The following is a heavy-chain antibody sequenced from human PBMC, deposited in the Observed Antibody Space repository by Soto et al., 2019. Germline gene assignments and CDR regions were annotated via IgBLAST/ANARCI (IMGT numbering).Heavy chain of an antibody. J-gene: IGHJ6*04. CDR3: TRDAQQLANYGMDV. CDR2: LWAGGDFA. D-gene: IGHD6-13*01. V-gene: IGHV3-33*01. Sequence: QVQLVESGGNVVQPGRSLRLSCAASGFSFSSHGMHWVRHAPGKGLEWVAHLWAGGDFAYYAYSVKARFTISSDQSKHTPCLQMDRLGAEDWAVYYCTRDAQQLANYGMDVWGKGNAVTVSS. CDR1: GFSFSSHG.